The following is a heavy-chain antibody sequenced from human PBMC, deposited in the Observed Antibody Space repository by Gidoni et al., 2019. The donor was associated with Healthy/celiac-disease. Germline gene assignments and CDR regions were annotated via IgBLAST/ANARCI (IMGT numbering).Heavy chain of an antibody. CDR1: GFTFSSYS. CDR3: ARDYSSGWYEDFLGFNWFDP. V-gene: IGHV3-21*01. CDR2: ISSSSSYI. D-gene: IGHD6-19*01. J-gene: IGHJ5*02. Sequence: EVQLVESGGGLVKPGGSLRLSCAASGFTFSSYSMNWVRQAPGKGLEWVSSISSSSSYIYYADSVKGRFTISRDNAKNSLYLQMNSLRAEDTAVYYCARDYSSGWYEDFLGFNWFDPWGQGTLVTVSS.